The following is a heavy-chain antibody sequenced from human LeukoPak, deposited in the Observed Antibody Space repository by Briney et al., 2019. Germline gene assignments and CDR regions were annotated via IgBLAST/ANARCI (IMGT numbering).Heavy chain of an antibody. V-gene: IGHV3-33*01. D-gene: IGHD6-13*01. CDR3: ARGQPPSYYDMDV. J-gene: IGHJ6*02. Sequence: PGRSLRLSCAASGFTFSSYGMHWVRQAPGKGLEWVAVIWSDGSTKYYADSVKGRLTISRDNSKNTLYLQMNSLRAEDTAVYYCARGQPPSYYDMDVWGQGTTVTVSS. CDR1: GFTFSSYG. CDR2: IWSDGSTK.